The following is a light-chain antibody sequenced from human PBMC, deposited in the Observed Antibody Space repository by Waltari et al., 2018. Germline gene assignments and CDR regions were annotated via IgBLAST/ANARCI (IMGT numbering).Light chain of an antibody. Sequence: QSTVTQEASVSGTVGQKVTLSCSGDYNNVGTSSVGWHQQISHGAPKTVMFGSSPPSGIPDRFSGSKSGTTATLTISGLQPEDEAVYFCSTIDSSLDAWVFGGGTKLTVL. J-gene: IGLJ3*02. CDR2: GSS. CDR1: YNNVGTSS. CDR3: STIDSSLDAWV. V-gene: IGLV1-51*02.